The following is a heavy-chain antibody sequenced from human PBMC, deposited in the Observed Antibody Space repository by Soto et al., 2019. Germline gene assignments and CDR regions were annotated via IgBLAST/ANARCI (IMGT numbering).Heavy chain of an antibody. CDR2: IYYSGST. J-gene: IGHJ4*02. CDR1: GGSISSYY. Sequence: SETLSLTCTVSGGSISSYYWSWIRQPPGKGLEWIGYIYYSGSTNYNPSLKSRVTVSVDTSKNQFSLKLSSVTAADTAVYYCARDRSGAYFDYWGQGTLVTVSS. CDR3: ARDRSGAYFDY. V-gene: IGHV4-59*01.